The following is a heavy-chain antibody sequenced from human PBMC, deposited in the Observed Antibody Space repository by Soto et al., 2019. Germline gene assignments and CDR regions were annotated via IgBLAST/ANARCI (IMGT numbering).Heavy chain of an antibody. D-gene: IGHD3-16*01. V-gene: IGHV3-21*01. CDR1: GVTFSIYS. Sequence: ALGLSCAASGVTFSIYSMNWFGQAPGKGLEWVSSIRAGSSYIHYADSVKGRFTISRDNPKNSLYLQMNSLRTEETAVYYCAPDPAASEVWFRSTGCLFEVWGLGTLV. CDR2: IRAGSSYI. CDR3: APDPAASEVWFRSTGCLFEV. J-gene: IGHJ4*02.